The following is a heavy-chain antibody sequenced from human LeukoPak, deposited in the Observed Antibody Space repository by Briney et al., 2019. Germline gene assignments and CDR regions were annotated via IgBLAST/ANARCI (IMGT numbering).Heavy chain of an antibody. V-gene: IGHV1-18*01. CDR1: GYTFTSYG. D-gene: IGHD6-6*01. Sequence: ASVKVSCKASGYTFTSYGITWVRQAPGQGLEWMGWISAYNGNTNYAQNLQGRVTVTTDTSTSTAYMELRSLRSDDTAVFYCARARYSSSPPDVWGQGTTVTVSS. CDR2: ISAYNGNT. CDR3: ARARYSSSPPDV. J-gene: IGHJ6*02.